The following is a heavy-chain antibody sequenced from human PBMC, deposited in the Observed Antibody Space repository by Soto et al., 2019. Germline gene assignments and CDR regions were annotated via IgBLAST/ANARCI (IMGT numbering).Heavy chain of an antibody. CDR3: ARRITMVRGVTNWYFDL. D-gene: IGHD3-10*01. CDR1: GGSISSSSYY. CDR2: IYYSGST. V-gene: IGHV4-39*01. Sequence: GSLRLSCTVSGGSISSSSYYWGWIRQPPGKGLEWIGSIYYSGSTYYNPSLKSRVTISVDTSKNQFSLKLSSVTAADTAVYYCARRITMVRGVTNWYFDLWGRGTLVTVSS. J-gene: IGHJ2*01.